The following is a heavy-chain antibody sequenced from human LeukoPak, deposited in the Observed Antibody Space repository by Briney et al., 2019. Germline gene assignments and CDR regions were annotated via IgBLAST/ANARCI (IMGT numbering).Heavy chain of an antibody. CDR3: AKDRYMTTVSYYCDY. CDR1: GLTFSSYA. D-gene: IGHD4-17*01. V-gene: IGHV3-23*01. J-gene: IGHJ4*02. Sequence: PGGSLRLSCAAAGLTFSSYAMSWLRQAPGKGREWVSAMSGSGGSPYYADSVKGRFTISRDHSKNTLYLQMNSLRAEDTAVYYCAKDRYMTTVSYYCDYWGQRTLVTVS. CDR2: MSGSGGSP.